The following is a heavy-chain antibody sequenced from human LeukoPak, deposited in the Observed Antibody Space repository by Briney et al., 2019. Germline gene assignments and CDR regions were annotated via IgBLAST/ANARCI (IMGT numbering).Heavy chain of an antibody. D-gene: IGHD3-22*01. CDR2: ISVYNGYT. J-gene: IGHJ3*02. Sequence: ASVKVSCKASGYTFSTYGISWVRQAPGQGLEWMGWISVYNGYTNYAQKVQGRVAMTTDTSTATAYMELRSLRSDDTAVYYCARPHNYDSSGYQDDAFDIWGQGTVVTVSS. CDR3: ARPHNYDSSGYQDDAFDI. CDR1: GYTFSTYG. V-gene: IGHV1-18*01.